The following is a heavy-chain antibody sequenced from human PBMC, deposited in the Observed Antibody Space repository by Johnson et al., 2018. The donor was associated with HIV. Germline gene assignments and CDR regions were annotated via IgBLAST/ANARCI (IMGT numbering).Heavy chain of an antibody. Sequence: QVQLVESGGGVVQPGGSLRLSCAASGFTFSSYGMHWVRQAPGKGLEWVAVIWADGSNKYYTDSVKGRFTISRDNSKNTLYLQMNSLRVEDTAVYYCATSTASDAFDIWGQGTMVSVSS. J-gene: IGHJ3*02. CDR1: GFTFSSYG. V-gene: IGHV3-33*01. CDR3: ATSTASDAFDI. D-gene: IGHD2-21*02. CDR2: IWADGSNK.